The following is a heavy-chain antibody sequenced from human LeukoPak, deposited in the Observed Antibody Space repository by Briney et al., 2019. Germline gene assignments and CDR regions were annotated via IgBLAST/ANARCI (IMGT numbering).Heavy chain of an antibody. V-gene: IGHV3-74*01. Sequence: GRSLRLSCAASGFTLSSNWMHSVRQPPGKGLVWVSGINSDASSTYYADSVKGRFITSSDNANNTLYLQMNSLRPEDTAVYYCARAPDSSGYFYYFDYWGQGALVTVSS. CDR2: INSDASST. CDR3: ARAPDSSGYFYYFDY. D-gene: IGHD3-22*01. CDR1: GFTLSSNW. J-gene: IGHJ4*02.